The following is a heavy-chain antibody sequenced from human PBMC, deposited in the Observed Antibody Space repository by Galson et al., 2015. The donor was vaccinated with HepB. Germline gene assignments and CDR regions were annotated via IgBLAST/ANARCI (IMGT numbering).Heavy chain of an antibody. CDR1: GFTFSDYY. J-gene: IGHJ4*02. CDR3: ARDKGNTESSGYYPDY. V-gene: IGHV3-11*05. CDR2: ISSSSDYT. D-gene: IGHD3-22*01. Sequence: SLRLSCAASSGFTFSDYYMSWIRQAPGKGLEWVSYISSSSDYTNYADSVKGRFTISRDNAKNSLYLQMNSLRAEDTAVDYCARDKGNTESSGYYPDYWGQGTLVTVSS.